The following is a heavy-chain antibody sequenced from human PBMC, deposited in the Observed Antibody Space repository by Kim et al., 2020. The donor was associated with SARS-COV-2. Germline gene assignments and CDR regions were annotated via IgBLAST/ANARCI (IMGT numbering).Heavy chain of an antibody. CDR2: IIPNSGVT. V-gene: IGHV1-2*05. CDR1: EYTFTAYN. Sequence: ASVKVSCKASEYTFTAYNLHWVRQAPGQGPEWMGRIIPNSGVTIYAQKFRGRVTMTRDTSITTVYMELSRLTSDDTVVYYFARGTNYYFDLWGQGTLVTV. CDR3: ARGTNYYFDL. J-gene: IGHJ4*02.